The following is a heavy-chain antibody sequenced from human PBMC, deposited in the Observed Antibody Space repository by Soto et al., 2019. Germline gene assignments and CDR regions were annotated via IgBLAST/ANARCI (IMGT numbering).Heavy chain of an antibody. J-gene: IGHJ6*03. CDR1: GYSFTSYW. D-gene: IGHD3-10*01. CDR2: IYPGDSDT. Sequence: PGESLKISCKGSGYSFTSYWIGWVRQMPGKGLEWMGIIYPGDSDTRYSPSFQGQVTISADKSISTAYLQWSSLEASDTAMYYCASSRYYGSGSLYYYYMDVWGKGTTVTVSS. CDR3: ASSRYYGSGSLYYYYMDV. V-gene: IGHV5-51*01.